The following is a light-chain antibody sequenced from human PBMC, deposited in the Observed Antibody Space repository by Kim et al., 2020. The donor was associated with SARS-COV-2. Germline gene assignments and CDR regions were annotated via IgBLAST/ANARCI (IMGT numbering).Light chain of an antibody. J-gene: IGKJ2*01. CDR1: QGVNSNY. CDR2: AAS. Sequence: DIELTQSPCTLSLSPGERATLTCRASQGVNSNYLAWYQQKPGQAPRLLIYAASSRATGIPDRFSGSGFGTDFTLTISSLQPDDFAVYYCQQYVRSPYTFGQGTKLEI. CDR3: QQYVRSPYT. V-gene: IGKV3-20*01.